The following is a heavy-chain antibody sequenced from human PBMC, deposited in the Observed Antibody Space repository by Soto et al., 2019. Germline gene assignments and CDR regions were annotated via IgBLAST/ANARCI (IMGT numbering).Heavy chain of an antibody. D-gene: IGHD3-3*01. V-gene: IGHV1-18*01. CDR1: GYSFSTYA. J-gene: IGHJ5*02. CDR2: ITPNNGYT. CDR3: ATSYDSGFDP. Sequence: QLQLMQSGGEAKNPGASVKVSCEASGYSFSTYAISWLRQAPGQGLEWMGLITPNNGYTNYAQKFQGILILTTDIPSSTAYMELTSLRYDDTAMYYCATSYDSGFDPWGQGTLVSVS.